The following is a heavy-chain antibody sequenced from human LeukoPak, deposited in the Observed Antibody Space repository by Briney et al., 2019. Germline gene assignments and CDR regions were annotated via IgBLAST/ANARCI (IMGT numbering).Heavy chain of an antibody. CDR3: ARDVGY. CDR2: IRSSGSTI. Sequence: GGSLRLSCAVSGFTFSSYEMNWVRRAPGKGREGVSYIRSSGSTIYYADSVKGRFTISRDNAKHSLYLQMNCVMAEARAVYYCARDVGYWGQGTLVTVSS. J-gene: IGHJ4*02. CDR1: GFTFSSYE. V-gene: IGHV3-48*03.